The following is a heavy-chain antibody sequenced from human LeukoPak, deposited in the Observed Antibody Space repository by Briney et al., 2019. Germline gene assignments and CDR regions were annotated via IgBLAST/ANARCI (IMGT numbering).Heavy chain of an antibody. CDR1: GFTFSSYE. V-gene: IGHV3-30*18. J-gene: IGHJ5*02. CDR3: AKGADYVWGSYRSFDNWFDP. D-gene: IGHD3-16*02. Sequence: GGSLRLSCAASGFTFSSYEMNWVRQAPGRGLEWVAVTSSDGSNKHYADSVKGRFTISRDNSKNTLYLQMNSLRAEETAVYYCAKGADYVWGSYRSFDNWFDPWGQGTLVTVSS. CDR2: TSSDGSNK.